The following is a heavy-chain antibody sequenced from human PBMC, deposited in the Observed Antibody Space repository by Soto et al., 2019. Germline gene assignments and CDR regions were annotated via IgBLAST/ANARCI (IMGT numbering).Heavy chain of an antibody. J-gene: IGHJ4*02. V-gene: IGHV4-30-2*01. D-gene: IGHD3-22*01. CDR2: IYHSGST. Sequence: LSLTCAVSGGSISSGGYSWSWIRQPPGKGLEWIGYIYHSGSTYYNPSLKSRVTISVDRSKNQFSLKLSSVTAADTAVYYCARGSGYYYWDDYWGQGTLVTVSS. CDR1: GGSISSGGYS. CDR3: ARGSGYYYWDDY.